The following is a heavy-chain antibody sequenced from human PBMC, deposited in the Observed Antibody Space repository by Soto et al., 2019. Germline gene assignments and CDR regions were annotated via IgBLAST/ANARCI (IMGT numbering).Heavy chain of an antibody. Sequence: ASVKVSCKASGGTFSSYAISWVRQAPGQGLEWMGGIIPIFGTANYAQKFQGRVTITADESTSTAYMELSSLRSEDTAVYYCARDLRSPGQDDFWSGYYHFDYWGQGTLVTVSS. CDR3: ARDLRSPGQDDFWSGYYHFDY. CDR2: IIPIFGTA. CDR1: GGTFSSYA. V-gene: IGHV1-69*13. J-gene: IGHJ4*02. D-gene: IGHD3-3*01.